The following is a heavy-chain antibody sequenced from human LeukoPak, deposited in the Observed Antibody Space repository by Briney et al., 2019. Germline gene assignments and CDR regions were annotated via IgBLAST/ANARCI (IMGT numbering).Heavy chain of an antibody. V-gene: IGHV3-23*01. CDR2: ISDGGSFT. D-gene: IGHD3-10*01. CDR3: AKSRGSGSNMARGVNFDY. CDR1: GFTFSDYG. Sequence: GGTLRLSCAAPGFTFSDYGMTWVRQAPGKGLEWVSTISDGGSFTYYADSVKGRFTISRDNSKNTLFLQMNTLRAEDTAVYYCAKSRGSGSNMARGVNFDYWGQGTLVTVSS. J-gene: IGHJ4*02.